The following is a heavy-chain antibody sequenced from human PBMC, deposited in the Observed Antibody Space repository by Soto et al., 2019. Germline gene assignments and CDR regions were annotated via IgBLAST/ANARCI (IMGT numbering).Heavy chain of an antibody. CDR3: ARETIFGVGKAQDYYYYGMDV. V-gene: IGHV6-1*01. D-gene: IGHD3-3*01. CDR2: TYYRSKWYN. CDR1: GDSVSSNSAA. Sequence: PSQTLSLTCAISGDSVSSNSAAWNWIRQSPSRGLEWLGRTYYRSKWYNDYAVSVKSRITINPDTSKNQFSLQLNSVTPEDTAVYFCARETIFGVGKAQDYYYYGMDVWGQGTTVTVLL. J-gene: IGHJ6*02.